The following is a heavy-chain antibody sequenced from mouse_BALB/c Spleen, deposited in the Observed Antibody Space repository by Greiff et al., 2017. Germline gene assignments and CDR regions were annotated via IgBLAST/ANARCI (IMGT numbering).Heavy chain of an antibody. Sequence: VQLKQSGPELEKPGASVKISCKASGYSFTGYNMNWVKQSNGKSLELIGNIDPYYGVTSYNQKFKGKATLTVDKSSSTAYMQLKSLTSEDSAVYYCARERGITTGFAYWGQGTLVTVSA. CDR2: IDPYYGVT. CDR1: GYSFTGYN. D-gene: IGHD2-4*01. J-gene: IGHJ3*01. CDR3: ARERGITTGFAY. V-gene: IGHV1-39*01.